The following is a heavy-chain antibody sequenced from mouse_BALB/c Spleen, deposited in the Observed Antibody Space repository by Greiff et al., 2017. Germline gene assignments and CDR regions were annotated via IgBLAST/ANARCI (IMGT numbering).Heavy chain of an antibody. CDR2: ISSGGST. D-gene: IGHD1-2*01. CDR1: GFTFSSYA. J-gene: IGHJ4*01. V-gene: IGHV5-6-5*01. CDR3: ARGPSITTATGAMDY. Sequence: DVKLVESGGGLVQPGGSRKLSCAASGFTFSSYAMSWVRQTPEKRLEWVASISSGGSTYYPDSVKGRFTISRDNARNILYLQMSSLRSEDTAMYYCARGPSITTATGAMDYWGQGTSVTVSS.